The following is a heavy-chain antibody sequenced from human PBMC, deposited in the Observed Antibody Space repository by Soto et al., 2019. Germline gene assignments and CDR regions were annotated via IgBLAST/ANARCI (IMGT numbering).Heavy chain of an antibody. CDR2: MNPNSGNT. J-gene: IGHJ6*02. Sequence: ASVKVSCKASGYTFTSYDINWVRQATGQGLEWMGWMNPNSGNTGYAQKFQGRVTMTRDTSISTACMELSSLRSEDTAVYYCARQWELSGYYYGMDVWGQRTTLTVSS. V-gene: IGHV1-8*01. D-gene: IGHD1-26*01. CDR3: ARQWELSGYYYGMDV. CDR1: GYTFTSYD.